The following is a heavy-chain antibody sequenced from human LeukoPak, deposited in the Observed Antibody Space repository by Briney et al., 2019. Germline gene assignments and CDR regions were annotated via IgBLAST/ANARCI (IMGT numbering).Heavy chain of an antibody. D-gene: IGHD6-19*01. Sequence: ASVKVSCKASGYTFTSYGISWVRQAPGQGLEWMGWISAYNGNTNYAQKLQGRVTMTTGTSTSTAYMELRSLRSDDTAVYYCARARAGIAVAAYYFDYWGQGTLVTVSS. V-gene: IGHV1-18*01. CDR1: GYTFTSYG. CDR3: ARARAGIAVAAYYFDY. J-gene: IGHJ4*02. CDR2: ISAYNGNT.